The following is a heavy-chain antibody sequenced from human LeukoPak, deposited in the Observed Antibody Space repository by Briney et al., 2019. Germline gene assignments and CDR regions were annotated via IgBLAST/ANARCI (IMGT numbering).Heavy chain of an antibody. J-gene: IGHJ4*02. V-gene: IGHV3-21*01. CDR3: ARAQFEPYYFDY. Sequence: GGSLRLSCAASGFTFSSYEMNWVRQAPGKGLEWVSSISSSSSYIYYADSVKGRFTISRDNAKNSLYLQMNSLRAEDTAVYYCARAQFEPYYFDYWGQGTLVTVSS. D-gene: IGHD3-10*01. CDR2: ISSSSSYI. CDR1: GFTFSSYE.